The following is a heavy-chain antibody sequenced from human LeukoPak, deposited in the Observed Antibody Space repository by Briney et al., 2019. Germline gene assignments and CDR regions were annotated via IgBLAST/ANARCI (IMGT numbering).Heavy chain of an antibody. Sequence: GGSLRLSCAASGFTFNNYAMSWVRQAPGKGLEWVAVIWHDGSNKYYTDSVKDRFTISRDNSKNTLYLQMNSLRAEDTAVYYCARDRSTGSYFFFDYWGQGVLVTVSS. CDR1: GFTFNNYA. CDR2: IWHDGSNK. J-gene: IGHJ4*02. V-gene: IGHV3-33*08. CDR3: ARDRSTGSYFFFDY. D-gene: IGHD6-19*01.